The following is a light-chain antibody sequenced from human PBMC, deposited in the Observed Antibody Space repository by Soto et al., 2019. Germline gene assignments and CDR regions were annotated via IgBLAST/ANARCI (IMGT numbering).Light chain of an antibody. CDR2: AAS. CDR3: QVYGNSPMYT. V-gene: IGKV3-20*01. Sequence: EIVLTQSPGTLSLSPGERATFSCRASQSVSNSSLAWYHQKPGQAPRLLLFAASRRATGIPDTFSGSGSWTDFTLTISRLEPEDFAVYYCQVYGNSPMYTFGQGTRLELK. J-gene: IGKJ2*01. CDR1: QSVSNSS.